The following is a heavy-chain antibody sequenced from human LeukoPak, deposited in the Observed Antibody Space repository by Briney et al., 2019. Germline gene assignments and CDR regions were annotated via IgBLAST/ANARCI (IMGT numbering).Heavy chain of an antibody. D-gene: IGHD5-18*01. V-gene: IGHV1-2*02. CDR3: ARVLLQPFDY. CDR2: INPNSGGT. CDR1: GYTFTGYY. J-gene: IGHJ4*02. Sequence: ASVKVSCKASGYTFTGYYMHWVRQAPGQGFEWMGWINPNSGGTNYAQKFQGRVTMTREPSIRKAYMELSRLRSDDTAVYYCARVLLQPFDYWGQGTLVTVSS.